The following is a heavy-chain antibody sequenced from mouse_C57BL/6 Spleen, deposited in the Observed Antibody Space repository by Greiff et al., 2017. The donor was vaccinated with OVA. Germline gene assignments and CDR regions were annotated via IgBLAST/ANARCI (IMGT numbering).Heavy chain of an antibody. CDR3: ATGYSNFYAMDY. CDR1: GYTFTDYY. D-gene: IGHD2-5*01. V-gene: IGHV1-26*01. Sequence: VQLQQSGPELVKPGASVKISCKASGYTFTDYYMNWVKQSHGKSLEWIGDINPNNGGTSYNQKFKGKATLTVDKSSSTAYMELRSLTSEDSAVYYCATGYSNFYAMDYWGQGTSGTVSS. J-gene: IGHJ4*01. CDR2: INPNNGGT.